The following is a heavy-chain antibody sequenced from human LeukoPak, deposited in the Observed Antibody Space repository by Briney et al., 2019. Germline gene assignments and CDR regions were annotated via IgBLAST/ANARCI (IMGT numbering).Heavy chain of an antibody. CDR2: IYADGST. J-gene: IGHJ4*02. CDR1: GFTLSSNY. CDR3: ARRRGGFGNGEFDY. D-gene: IGHD3-10*01. V-gene: IGHV3-66*01. Sequence: GGSLRLSCTSSGFTLSSNYMRWVRQAPGKGLEWVSFIYADGSTSYTDSVKDRFIVSRDNSKNMLFLQMSSLRAEDTAVYYCARRRGGFGNGEFDYWGQGTLVTVSS.